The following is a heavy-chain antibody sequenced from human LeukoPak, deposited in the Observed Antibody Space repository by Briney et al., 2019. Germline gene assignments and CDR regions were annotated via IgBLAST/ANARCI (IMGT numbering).Heavy chain of an antibody. V-gene: IGHV4-59*12. J-gene: IGHJ4*02. Sequence: SETLSLTRTVSGGSTASDYWSSICPPPRKGLEWLAYVYYSGVTSYNPSLKSRVASSIDTSKNQFSLNLSSVTAADTAVYYCARLSLHCSGGSCYRGAFDSWGQGTLVTVSS. CDR1: GGSTASDY. CDR2: VYYSGVT. CDR3: ARLSLHCSGGSCYRGAFDS. D-gene: IGHD2-15*01.